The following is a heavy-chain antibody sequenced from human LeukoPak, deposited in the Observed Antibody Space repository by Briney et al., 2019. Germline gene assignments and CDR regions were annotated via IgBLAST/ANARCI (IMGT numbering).Heavy chain of an antibody. J-gene: IGHJ4*02. D-gene: IGHD3-3*01. V-gene: IGHV3-23*01. Sequence: GGSLRLSCAASGFTFSSFAMSWVRQAPGKGLEWVSGISGSGGNTYYADSVKGRFTISRDNSKNTLHVQMNSLRAEDTAVYYCAKHSWNGYYRVYFDYWGQGTLVTVSS. CDR3: AKHSWNGYYRVYFDY. CDR2: ISGSGGNT. CDR1: GFTFSSFA.